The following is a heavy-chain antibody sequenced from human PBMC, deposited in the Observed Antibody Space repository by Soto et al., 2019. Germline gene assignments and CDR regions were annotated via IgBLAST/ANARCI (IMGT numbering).Heavy chain of an antibody. Sequence: GGSLRLSCAASGFTFSSYAMSWVRQAPGKGLEWVSAISGSGGSTYYADSVKGRFTISRDNSKNTLYLQMNSLRAEDTAVYYCATQDYDFWSGPNTNNYGMDVWGQGTTVTVSS. J-gene: IGHJ6*02. CDR3: ATQDYDFWSGPNTNNYGMDV. D-gene: IGHD3-3*01. CDR2: ISGSGGST. V-gene: IGHV3-23*01. CDR1: GFTFSSYA.